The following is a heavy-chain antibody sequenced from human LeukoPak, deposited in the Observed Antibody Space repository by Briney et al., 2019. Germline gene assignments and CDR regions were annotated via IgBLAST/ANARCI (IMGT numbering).Heavy chain of an antibody. CDR1: GFTFSDYY. V-gene: IGHV3-53*01. J-gene: IGHJ4*02. Sequence: GGSLRLSCAASGFTFSDYYMSWVRQAPGKGLEWVSVIYSGGSTYYADSVKGRFTISRDNSKNTLYLQMNSLRAEDTAVYYCAREESIAALPVWGQGTLVTVSS. D-gene: IGHD6-6*01. CDR2: IYSGGST. CDR3: AREESIAALPV.